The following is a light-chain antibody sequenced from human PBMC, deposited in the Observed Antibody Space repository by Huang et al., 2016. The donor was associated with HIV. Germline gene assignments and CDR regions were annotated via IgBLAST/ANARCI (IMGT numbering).Light chain of an antibody. Sequence: DIVMTQSPDSLAVSLGERATINCKSSQSVLYSSNNENYLAWYQQKPGQPPKLLLYWASTRESGVPDRCSGSGSGTDFTLTISSLQAEDVAVYYCQQYYSTSWTFGQGTKVEIK. CDR3: QQYYSTSWT. J-gene: IGKJ1*01. CDR1: QSVLYSSNNENY. CDR2: WAS. V-gene: IGKV4-1*01.